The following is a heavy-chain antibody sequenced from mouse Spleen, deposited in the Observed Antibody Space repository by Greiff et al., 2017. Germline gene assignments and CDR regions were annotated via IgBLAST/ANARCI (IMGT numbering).Heavy chain of an antibody. Sequence: VQLQQPGAELVKPGASVKLSCKASGYTFTSYWMQWVKQRPGQGLEWIGEIDPSDSYTNYNQKFKGKATLTVDTSSSTAYMQLSSLTSEDSAVYYCARGAYGNYVAWFAYWGQGTLVTVSA. J-gene: IGHJ3*01. CDR2: IDPSDSYT. CDR1: GYTFTSYW. CDR3: ARGAYGNYVAWFAY. D-gene: IGHD2-1*01. V-gene: IGHV1-50*01.